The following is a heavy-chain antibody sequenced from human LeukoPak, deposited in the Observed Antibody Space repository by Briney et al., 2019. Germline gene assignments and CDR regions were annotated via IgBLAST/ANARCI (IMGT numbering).Heavy chain of an antibody. CDR3: ARAGYSYGYYFDY. Sequence: GGSLRLSCAASGFTFSDYYMSWIRQAPGKGLEWVPYISSSSSYTNYADSVKGRFTISRDNAKNSLYLQMNSLRAEDTAVYYCARAGYSYGYYFDYWGQGTLVTVSS. CDR2: ISSSSSYT. J-gene: IGHJ4*02. CDR1: GFTFSDYY. D-gene: IGHD5-18*01. V-gene: IGHV3-11*06.